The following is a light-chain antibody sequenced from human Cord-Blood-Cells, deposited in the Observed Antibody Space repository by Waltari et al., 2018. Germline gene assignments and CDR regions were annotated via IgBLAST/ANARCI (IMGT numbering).Light chain of an antibody. CDR1: SSDVGGYNY. V-gene: IGLV2-14*01. Sequence: QSALTQPASVSGSPGQSITISCTGTSSDVGGYNYVSWYQQHPGKAPKPMIYDVSKRPSGCSNRFSGSKSGNTASLTISGLQAEDEADYYCSSYTSSAWVFGGGTKLTVL. CDR3: SSYTSSAWV. J-gene: IGLJ3*02. CDR2: DVS.